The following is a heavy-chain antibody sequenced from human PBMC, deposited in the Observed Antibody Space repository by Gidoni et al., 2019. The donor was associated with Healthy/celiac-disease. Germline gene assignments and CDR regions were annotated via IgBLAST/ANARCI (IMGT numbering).Heavy chain of an antibody. CDR2: IYYSGST. V-gene: IGHV4-39*01. D-gene: IGHD3-3*01. Sequence: QLQLQESGPGLVKPSETLSLTCTVSGGSISSSSYYWGWIRQPPGKGLEWIGSIYYSGSTYYNPYLKSRVTISVDTSKNQFSLKLSSVTAADTAVYYCARQRGVANDAFDIWGQGTMVTVSS. CDR3: ARQRGVANDAFDI. J-gene: IGHJ3*02. CDR1: GGSISSSSYY.